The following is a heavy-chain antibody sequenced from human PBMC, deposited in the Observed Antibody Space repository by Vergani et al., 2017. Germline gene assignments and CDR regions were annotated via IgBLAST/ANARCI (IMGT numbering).Heavy chain of an antibody. D-gene: IGHD3-10*01. CDR1: GFTFTNYD. CDR2: ISYDGRNK. Sequence: QVQVVESGGGVVQPGRSLRLSCEASGFTFTNYDMHWVRQTPGKGLEWLSLISYDGRNKYYADSVKGRFTVSRDNSKNTVFLQMNSLKTEDTGVYYCARSDDSGSGRPDSWGQGTQVTVSS. V-gene: IGHV3-30*03. J-gene: IGHJ5*01. CDR3: ARSDDSGSGRPDS.